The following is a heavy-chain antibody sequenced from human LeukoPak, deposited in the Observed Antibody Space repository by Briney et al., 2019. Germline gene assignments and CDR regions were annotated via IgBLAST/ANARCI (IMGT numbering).Heavy chain of an antibody. V-gene: IGHV3-21*01. J-gene: IGHJ4*02. Sequence: PGGSLRLSCAASGFTFSSYSMNWVRQAPGKGLEWVSSISSSSGYIYYADSVKGRFTISRDNAKNSLYLQMNSLRAEDTAVYYCARWDGDDYWGQGTLVTVSS. CDR2: ISSSSGYI. CDR3: ARWDGDDY. CDR1: GFTFSSYS. D-gene: IGHD1-26*01.